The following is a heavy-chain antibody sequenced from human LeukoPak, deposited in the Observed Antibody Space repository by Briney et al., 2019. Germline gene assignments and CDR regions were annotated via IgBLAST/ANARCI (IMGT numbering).Heavy chain of an antibody. CDR3: ARGRGFGELLYYYFDY. D-gene: IGHD3-10*01. CDR1: GGSISSYY. V-gene: IGHV4-34*01. CDR2: INHSGST. J-gene: IGHJ4*02. Sequence: TSETLSLTCTVSGGSISSYYWSWIRQPPGKGLEWIGEINHSGSTNYNPSLKSRVTISVDTSKNQFSLKLSSVTAADTAVYYCARGRGFGELLYYYFDYWGQGTLVTVSS.